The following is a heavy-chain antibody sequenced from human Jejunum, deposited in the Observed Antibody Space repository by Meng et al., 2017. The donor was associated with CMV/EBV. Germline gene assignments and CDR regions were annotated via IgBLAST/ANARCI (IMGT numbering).Heavy chain of an antibody. Sequence: FVVSGFTSTCYWMSWFRQAPGQGLEWVANINQGGSERNYVDSVKGRFTISRDSAKNLMSLQMNSLRAEDTAVYYCAGGDGWHFDSWGQGTLVTVSS. CDR3: AGGDGWHFDS. CDR2: INQGGSER. V-gene: IGHV3-7*01. CDR1: GFTSTCYW. D-gene: IGHD2-21*02. J-gene: IGHJ4*02.